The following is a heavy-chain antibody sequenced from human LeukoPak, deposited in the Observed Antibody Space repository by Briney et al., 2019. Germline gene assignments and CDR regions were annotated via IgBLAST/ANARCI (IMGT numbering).Heavy chain of an antibody. V-gene: IGHV3-9*01. CDR3: AKEDHFAS. CDR2: ITWNSGSI. CDR1: GFTFDDYT. Sequence: PGGSLRLSCAASGFTFDDYTMHWVRQAPGKGLEWVSGITWNSGSIGYADSVRGRFTISRDNAKNSLYLEMNSLRAEDTALYYCAKEDHFASWGQGTLDTVSS. J-gene: IGHJ4*02.